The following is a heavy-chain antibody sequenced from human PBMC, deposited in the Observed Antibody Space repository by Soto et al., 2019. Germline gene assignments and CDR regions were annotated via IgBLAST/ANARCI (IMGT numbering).Heavy chain of an antibody. Sequence: EVQLVESGGGLVKPGGSLRLSCVVFEYTFSDAWMSWVRQAPGKGLEWVARINRKIDGDTTDYAAPVEGIFTIARDDSKNTLYLQMSSLKIEDTAVYFCTEDHWSWGQGTLVTVSS. D-gene: IGHD3-3*01. CDR2: INRKIDGDTT. J-gene: IGHJ4*02. V-gene: IGHV3-15*01. CDR3: TEDHWS. CDR1: EYTFSDAW.